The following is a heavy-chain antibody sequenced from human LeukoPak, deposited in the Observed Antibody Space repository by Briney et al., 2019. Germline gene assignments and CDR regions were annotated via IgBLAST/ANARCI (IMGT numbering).Heavy chain of an antibody. V-gene: IGHV5-10-1*01. CDR1: GYIFTSYW. J-gene: IGHJ3*02. CDR2: IDPSDSYT. CDR3: ARHYYDTLSAFDI. Sequence: GESLKISCKGSGYIFTSYWISWVRQMPGKGLEWMGRIDPSDSYTKYSPSFQGHVTISADKSISTAYLQWSSLKASDTAIYFCARHYYDTLSAFDIWGQGTMVTVSS. D-gene: IGHD3-22*01.